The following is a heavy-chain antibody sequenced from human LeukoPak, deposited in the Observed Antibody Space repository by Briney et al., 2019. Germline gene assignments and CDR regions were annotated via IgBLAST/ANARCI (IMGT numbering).Heavy chain of an antibody. V-gene: IGHV4-38-2*02. CDR3: AAVLLWFGELPDDAFDI. D-gene: IGHD3-10*01. CDR1: GYSISSGYY. Sequence: SETLSLTCTVSGYSISSGYYWGWIRQPPGKGLEWIGSIYHSGSPYYNPSLKSRVTISVDTSKNQFSLKLSSVTAADTAVYYCAAVLLWFGELPDDAFDIWGQGTMVTVSS. CDR2: IYHSGSP. J-gene: IGHJ3*02.